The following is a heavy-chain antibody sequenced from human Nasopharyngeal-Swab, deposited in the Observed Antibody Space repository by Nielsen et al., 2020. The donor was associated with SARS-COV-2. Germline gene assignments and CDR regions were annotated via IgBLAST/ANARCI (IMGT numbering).Heavy chain of an antibody. J-gene: IGHJ4*02. CDR3: ARNRGSIWFGELDFDF. CDR1: GYTFTSYA. D-gene: IGHD3-10*01. CDR2: INAANGNT. Sequence: ASVKVSCKASGYTFTSYAVHWVRQAPGHRLEWMGWINAANGNTKYSQKFQGRVTITRDTSASTAYMELSRLTSEDTALYYCARNRGSIWFGELDFDFWGQGTLVTVSS. V-gene: IGHV1-3*01.